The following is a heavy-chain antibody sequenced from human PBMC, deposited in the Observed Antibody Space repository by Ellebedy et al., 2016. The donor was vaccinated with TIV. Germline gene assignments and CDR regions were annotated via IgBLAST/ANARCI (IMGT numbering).Heavy chain of an antibody. CDR1: GGTFSSYA. Sequence: SVKVSXXASGGTFSSYAISWVRQAPGQGLEWMGGIIPIFGTANYAQKFQGRVTITADESTSTAYMELSSLRSEDTAVYYCARDQYYYDSSGHFDYWGQGTLVTVSS. J-gene: IGHJ4*02. CDR2: IIPIFGTA. CDR3: ARDQYYYDSSGHFDY. V-gene: IGHV1-69*13. D-gene: IGHD3-22*01.